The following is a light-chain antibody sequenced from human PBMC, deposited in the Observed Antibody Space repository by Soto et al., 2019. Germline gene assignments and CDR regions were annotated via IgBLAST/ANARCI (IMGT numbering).Light chain of an antibody. CDR3: QHRSDWPPRLT. Sequence: EIVLTQSPATLSLSPGERATLSCGASRSVSTYLAWYQQKPGQAPRLLIYAASYRATGSPARFSGSGSGTDFTLTISSLDPEDFAVYYCQHRSDWPPRLTFGGGTKVEIK. CDR2: AAS. CDR1: RSVSTY. J-gene: IGKJ4*01. V-gene: IGKV3-11*01.